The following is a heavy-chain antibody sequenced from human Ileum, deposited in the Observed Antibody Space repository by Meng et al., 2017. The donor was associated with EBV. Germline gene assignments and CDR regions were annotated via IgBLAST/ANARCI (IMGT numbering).Heavy chain of an antibody. V-gene: IGHV4-61*08. CDR2: IYNSGST. D-gene: IGHD6-19*01. J-gene: IGHJ4*02. CDR1: GGSVSSGGNY. CDR3: ARDGYSSGSD. Sequence: QAQLQESGPGLVTPSETLSLTCSVSGGSVSSGGNYWSWIRQPPGKGLEWIGYIYNSGSTNYNPSLKSRVTISVDTSKNQFSLKLSSVTAADTAVYYCARDGYSSGSDWGQGTLVTVSS.